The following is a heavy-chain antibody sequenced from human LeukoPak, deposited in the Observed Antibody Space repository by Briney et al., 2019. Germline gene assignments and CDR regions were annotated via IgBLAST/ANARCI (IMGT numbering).Heavy chain of an antibody. CDR3: TRSGRGGAFDI. V-gene: IGHV3-23*01. Sequence: PGGSLRLSCAASGLTFSSYGMSWVRQAPGKGLEWVSAISGSGGSTYYADSVKGRFTISGDNAKNTLYLQMNSLRVEDTAMYYCTRSGRGGAFDIWGRGTMVAVSS. CDR1: GLTFSSYG. J-gene: IGHJ3*02. CDR2: ISGSGGST. D-gene: IGHD1-26*01.